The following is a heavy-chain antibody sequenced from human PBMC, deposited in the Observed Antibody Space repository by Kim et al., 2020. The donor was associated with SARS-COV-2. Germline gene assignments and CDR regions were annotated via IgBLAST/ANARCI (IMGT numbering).Heavy chain of an antibody. V-gene: IGHV3-30*02. D-gene: IGHD3-3*01. Sequence: YYVDSVKGRFTISRDNSKNTLYLQMNSLRAEDTAVYYCAKGRSIFGYFDYWGQGTLVTVSS. J-gene: IGHJ4*02. CDR3: AKGRSIFGYFDY.